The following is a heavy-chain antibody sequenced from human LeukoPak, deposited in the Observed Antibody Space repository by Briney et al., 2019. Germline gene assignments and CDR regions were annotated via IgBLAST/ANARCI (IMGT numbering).Heavy chain of an antibody. CDR3: ARISGYCSSTSCYTEDYYYYYGMDV. CDR2: ISAYNGNT. J-gene: IGHJ6*02. CDR1: GYTFTSYG. V-gene: IGHV1-18*01. D-gene: IGHD2-2*02. Sequence: ASVKVSCKASGYTFTSYGISWVRQAPGQGLEWMGWISAYNGNTNYAQKLQGRVTMTTDTSTSTAYMELRSLRSGDTAVYYCARISGYCSSTSCYTEDYYYYYGMDVWGQGTTVTVSS.